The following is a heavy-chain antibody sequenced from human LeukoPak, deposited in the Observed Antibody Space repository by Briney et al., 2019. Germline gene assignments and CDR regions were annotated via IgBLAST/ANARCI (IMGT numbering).Heavy chain of an antibody. CDR1: GGSMSSSSYY. Sequence: PSETLSLTCTVSGGSMSSSSYYWVWIRQPPGKGLEWMGSIYYSGSTYYNPSLKSRVTISVDTSKNQFSLKLSSVTAADTAVYYCASLPTVYSRGYLALWGQGTLVTVSS. CDR2: IYYSGST. J-gene: IGHJ4*02. V-gene: IGHV4-39*07. CDR3: ASLPTVYSRGYLAL. D-gene: IGHD3-22*01.